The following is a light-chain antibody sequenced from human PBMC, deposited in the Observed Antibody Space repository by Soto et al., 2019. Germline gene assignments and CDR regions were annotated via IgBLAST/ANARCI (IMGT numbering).Light chain of an antibody. CDR3: ISYTSSSTLCV. CDR1: SSDVGGYNY. J-gene: IGLJ1*01. V-gene: IGLV2-14*01. Sequence: QSALTQPASVSGSPGQSITISCTGTSSDVGGYNYVSWYQQHPGKAPKLMIYEVSNRPTGVSNRFSGSKSGNTASLTISGLQDEDEADYYCISYTSSSTLCVFGTGTKVTVL. CDR2: EVS.